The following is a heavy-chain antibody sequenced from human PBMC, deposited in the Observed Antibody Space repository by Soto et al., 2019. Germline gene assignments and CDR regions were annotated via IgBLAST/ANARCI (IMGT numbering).Heavy chain of an antibody. D-gene: IGHD2-2*01. CDR3: TDAGPYDY. Sequence: PGGSLRLSCAASGFTFSGSTLHWVRQASGKGLEWVGRIKSKVSGGTTDYATPVKGRFTISRDDSKDTVYLQMNNLKTEDTAVYYCTDAGPYDYWGQGTLVTVSS. J-gene: IGHJ4*02. CDR1: GFTFSGST. V-gene: IGHV3-15*07. CDR2: IKSKVSGGTT.